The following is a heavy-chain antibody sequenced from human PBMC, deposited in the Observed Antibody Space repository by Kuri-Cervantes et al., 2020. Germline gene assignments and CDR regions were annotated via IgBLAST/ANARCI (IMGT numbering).Heavy chain of an antibody. CDR2: ISGSGGST. D-gene: IGHD1-26*01. CDR1: GFTFSSYA. Sequence: GESLKISCAASGFTFSSYAMSWVRQAPGKGLEWVSAISGSGGSTYCADSVKGRFTISRDNSKNTLYLQMNSLRAEDTAVYYCAIAWELPTFDYWGQGTLVTVSS. CDR3: AIAWELPTFDY. V-gene: IGHV3-23*01. J-gene: IGHJ4*02.